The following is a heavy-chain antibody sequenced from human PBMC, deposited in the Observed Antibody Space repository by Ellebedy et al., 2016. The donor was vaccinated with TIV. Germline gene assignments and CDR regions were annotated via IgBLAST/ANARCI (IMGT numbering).Heavy chain of an antibody. Sequence: HTGGSLRLSCAVSGFTFSSSWMHWVRQGPGKGLVWVSHINSDVTKTAYADSVKGRFTISRDNAKNTLYLQMNSLRAEDTAVYYCARGGPLGINWGQGTLVTVSS. CDR3: ARGGPLGIN. V-gene: IGHV3-74*01. CDR1: GFTFSSSW. J-gene: IGHJ4*02. D-gene: IGHD3-9*01. CDR2: INSDVTKT.